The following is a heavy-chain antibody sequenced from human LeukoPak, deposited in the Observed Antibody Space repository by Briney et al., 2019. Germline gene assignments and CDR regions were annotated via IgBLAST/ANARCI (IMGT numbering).Heavy chain of an antibody. D-gene: IGHD3-10*01. CDR2: ISSSGSAI. CDR3: AREDYGSGNFHFDY. V-gene: IGHV3-48*03. CDR1: GFTFGSYE. J-gene: IGHJ4*02. Sequence: GESLKISCAASGFTFGSYEMNWVRQAPGKGLEWVSYISSSGSAIYYADSVKGRFTISRDNAKNSLYLQMNSLRAEDTAVYYCAREDYGSGNFHFDYWGQGTLVTVSS.